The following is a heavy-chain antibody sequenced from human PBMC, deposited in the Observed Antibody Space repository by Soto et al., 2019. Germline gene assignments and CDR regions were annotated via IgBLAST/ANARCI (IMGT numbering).Heavy chain of an antibody. Sequence: SETLSLTCAVSGGSISSGGYSWSWIRQPPGKGLEWIGYIYHSGSPYYNPSLKSRVTISVDRSKNQFSLKLNSVTAADTAVYYCASVPDVWGQGTTVTVSS. J-gene: IGHJ6*02. V-gene: IGHV4-30-2*01. D-gene: IGHD2-2*01. CDR2: IYHSGSP. CDR3: ASVPDV. CDR1: GGSISSGGYS.